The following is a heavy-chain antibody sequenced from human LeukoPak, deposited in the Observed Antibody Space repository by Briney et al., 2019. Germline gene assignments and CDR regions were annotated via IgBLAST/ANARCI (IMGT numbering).Heavy chain of an antibody. CDR1: GYTFTSYG. J-gene: IGHJ5*02. V-gene: IGHV7-4-1*02. D-gene: IGHD2-21*02. Sequence: ASVKVSCKASGYTFTSYGISWVRQAPGQGLEWMGWISTNTGSPTYAQGFTGRFVFSLDTSVNTAYLQINGVKVEDTAMYYCARETAMASNWFDPWGQGTLVTVSS. CDR2: ISTNTGSP. CDR3: ARETAMASNWFDP.